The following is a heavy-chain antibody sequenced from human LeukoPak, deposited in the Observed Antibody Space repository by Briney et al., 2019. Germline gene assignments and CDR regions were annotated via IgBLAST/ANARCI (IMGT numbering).Heavy chain of an antibody. CDR2: IIPIFGTA. J-gene: IGHJ4*02. CDR3: AKDRNYDYIWGHSPPARSGFDS. V-gene: IGHV1-69*05. D-gene: IGHD3-16*01. CDR1: GGTFSSYA. Sequence: ASVKVSCKASGGTFSSYAISWVRQAPGQGLEWMGGIIPIFGTANYAQKFQGRVTITTDESTSTAYMELSSLRPEDTAVYYCAKDRNYDYIWGHSPPARSGFDSWGQGTLVTVSS.